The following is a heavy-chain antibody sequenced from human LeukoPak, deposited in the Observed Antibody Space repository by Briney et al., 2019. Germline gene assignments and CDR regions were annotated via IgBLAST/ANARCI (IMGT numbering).Heavy chain of an antibody. V-gene: IGHV3-23*01. Sequence: GASLRLSCAASGFTFSSYAMSWDRQAPGKGLEWVSAISGSGGSTYYADSVKGRFTISRDNSKNTLYLQMNSLRVEDTAVYYCAKDVGAVAGTGYYFDYWGQGTLVTVSS. CDR2: ISGSGGST. CDR1: GFTFSSYA. CDR3: AKDVGAVAGTGYYFDY. D-gene: IGHD6-19*01. J-gene: IGHJ4*02.